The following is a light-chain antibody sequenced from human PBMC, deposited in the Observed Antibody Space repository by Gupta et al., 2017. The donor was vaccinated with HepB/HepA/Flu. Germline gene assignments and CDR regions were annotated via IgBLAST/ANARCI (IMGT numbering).Light chain of an antibody. CDR1: QSISSW. CDR3: QQYNSYWT. Sequence: DIQMIQSPSTLSASVGDRVTITCRASQSISSWLAWYQQKPGRAPKLLIYKASSLESGVPSRFSGSGSGTEFTLTNSSLQPDDFATYYCQQYNSYWTFGQGTKVEIK. CDR2: KAS. J-gene: IGKJ1*01. V-gene: IGKV1-5*03.